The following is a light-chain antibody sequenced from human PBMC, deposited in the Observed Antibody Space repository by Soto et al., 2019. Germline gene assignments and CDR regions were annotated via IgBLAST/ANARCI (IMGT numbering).Light chain of an antibody. CDR3: QKYNSAPRT. CDR1: QGISNY. CDR2: AAS. V-gene: IGKV1-27*01. J-gene: IGKJ1*01. Sequence: DIQMTQSPSSLSASVGDRVTITCRASQGISNYLAWYQQKPGKVPKLLIYAASNLQSGVPSRFSGSGSGTDFPLTISSLQPEDVATYYCQKYNSAPRTFGQGTKVEIK.